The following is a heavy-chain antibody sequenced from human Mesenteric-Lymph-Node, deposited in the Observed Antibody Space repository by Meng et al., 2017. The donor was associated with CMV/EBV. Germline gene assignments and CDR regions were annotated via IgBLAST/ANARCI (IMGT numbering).Heavy chain of an antibody. Sequence: ASVKVSCKASGYTFTNYDISWVRQAPGQGLEWMGWISAYNGNTNYAQKLQGRVTMTTDTSTSTAYMELRSLRSDDTAVYYCARGEAGGYYDSSVDYWGQGTLVTVSS. D-gene: IGHD3-22*01. CDR3: ARGEAGGYYDSSVDY. CDR1: GYTFTNYD. J-gene: IGHJ4*02. CDR2: ISAYNGNT. V-gene: IGHV1-18*01.